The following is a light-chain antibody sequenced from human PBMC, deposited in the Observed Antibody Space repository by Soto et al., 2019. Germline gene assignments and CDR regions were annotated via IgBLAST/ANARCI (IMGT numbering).Light chain of an antibody. CDR1: QSVSSN. CDR3: QQYNNWPIT. J-gene: IGKJ5*01. Sequence: EIVLTQSPATLSLSPGERATVSCRASQSVSSNLAWYQQKPGQAPRLLIYGASTRATGVPARFSGSGSGTEFTLTISSLQSEDFAVYYCQQYNNWPITFGQGTRLEIK. V-gene: IGKV3-15*01. CDR2: GAS.